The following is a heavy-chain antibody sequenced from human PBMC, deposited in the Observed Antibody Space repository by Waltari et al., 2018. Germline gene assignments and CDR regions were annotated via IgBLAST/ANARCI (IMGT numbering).Heavy chain of an antibody. J-gene: IGHJ4*02. CDR1: GGSISTSTHY. D-gene: IGHD3-16*02. Sequence: QLQESGPRLVKSSETLSLTCTVSGGSISTSTHYCAWIRQTPGKGLAWLGYITSAGYGATAKYAASVKDRFAISRDDSKSVTYLQMNSLKTEDTAVYYCAVLNLGDLSFIEYWGQGTPVVVSS. CDR3: AVLNLGDLSFIEY. CDR2: ITSAGYGATA. V-gene: IGHV3-49*02.